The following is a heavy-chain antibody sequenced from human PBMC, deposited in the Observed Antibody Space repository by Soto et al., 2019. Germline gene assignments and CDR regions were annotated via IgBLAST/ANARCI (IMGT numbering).Heavy chain of an antibody. V-gene: IGHV3-23*01. CDR2: ISGPASTT. J-gene: IGHJ5*01. D-gene: IGHD4-4*01. Sequence: EEQLLESGGGLVQPGGSLRLSCAASGFSFSSFAMSWVRQAPGKGLEWVSLISGPASTTYYADSVKGRFTISRDNSKNTLSLQMSSLRAEDTAIYFCAKGFYAGNSNWFESWGQGTLVTVSS. CDR3: AKGFYAGNSNWFES. CDR1: GFSFSSFA.